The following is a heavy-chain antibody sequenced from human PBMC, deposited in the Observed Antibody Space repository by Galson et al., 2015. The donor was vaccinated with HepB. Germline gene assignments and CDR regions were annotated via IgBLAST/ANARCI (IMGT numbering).Heavy chain of an antibody. J-gene: IGHJ5*02. Sequence: SLRLSCAASGFTFSSYAMSWVRQAPGKGLEWVSAISGSGGSTYYADSVKDRFTISRDNSKNTLYLQMNSLRAEDTAVYYCAKDRTKQQLVPHWFDPWGQGTLVTVSS. V-gene: IGHV3-23*01. D-gene: IGHD6-13*01. CDR1: GFTFSSYA. CDR2: ISGSGGST. CDR3: AKDRTKQQLVPHWFDP.